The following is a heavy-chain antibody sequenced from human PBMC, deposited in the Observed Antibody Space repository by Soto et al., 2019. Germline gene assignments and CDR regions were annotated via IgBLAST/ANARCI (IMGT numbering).Heavy chain of an antibody. Sequence: QVQLVQSGAEVKKPGASVKVSCKASGYTFTGYYMHWVRQAPGQGLEWMGWINPNSGGTNYAQKVQGWVTMTRDASISTAYMELSRLRSDDTAVYYCAREMGSSWYGAWYYYGMDVWGQGTTVTVSS. CDR3: AREMGSSWYGAWYYYGMDV. D-gene: IGHD6-13*01. J-gene: IGHJ6*02. CDR2: INPNSGGT. CDR1: GYTFTGYY. V-gene: IGHV1-2*04.